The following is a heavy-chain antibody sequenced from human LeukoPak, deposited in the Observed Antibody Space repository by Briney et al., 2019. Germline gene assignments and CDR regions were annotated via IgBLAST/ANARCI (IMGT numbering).Heavy chain of an antibody. CDR1: GFTFSSYA. D-gene: IGHD3-16*01. V-gene: IGHV3-23*01. CDR3: ARDSFLQWGTRENWFDP. J-gene: IGHJ5*02. CDR2: ISGSGGST. Sequence: GGSLRLSCAASGFTFSSYAMSWVRQAPGKGLEWVSAISGSGGSTYYADSVKGRFTISRDNAKNSLYLQMNSLRAEDTALYYCARDSFLQWGTRENWFDPWGQGTLVTVSS.